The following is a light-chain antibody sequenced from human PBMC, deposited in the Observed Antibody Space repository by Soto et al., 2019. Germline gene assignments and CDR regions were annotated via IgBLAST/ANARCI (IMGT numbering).Light chain of an antibody. CDR2: GAS. CDR3: QQYGSPGT. CDR1: QSFSNNY. Sequence: EIVLTQSPGTLSLSPGERATLSCRASQSFSNNYLAWYQQKPGQAPRLLIYGASNRATGIPDRFSGSGSGTDFTLTISRLEPEDFAVYYCQQYGSPGTFGQGTKVDIK. J-gene: IGKJ1*01. V-gene: IGKV3-20*01.